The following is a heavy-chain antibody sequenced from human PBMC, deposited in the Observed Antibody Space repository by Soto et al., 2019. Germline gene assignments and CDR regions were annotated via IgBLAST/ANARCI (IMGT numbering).Heavy chain of an antibody. D-gene: IGHD5-12*01. CDR1: GFTFSSYW. CDR3: ARETVELATNG. V-gene: IGHV3-7*01. J-gene: IGHJ4*02. CDR2: IKQDGSEK. Sequence: EVQLVESGGGLVQPGGSLRLSCAASGFTFSSYWMSWVRQAPGKGLEWVANIKQDGSEKYYVDSVKARFTISRDNAENSLFLQLSRLTAEATAVYYCARETVELATNGWGQGTLVTVSS.